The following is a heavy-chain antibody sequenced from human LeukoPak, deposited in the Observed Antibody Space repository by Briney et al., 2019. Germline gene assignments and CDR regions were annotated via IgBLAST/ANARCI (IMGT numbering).Heavy chain of an antibody. V-gene: IGHV3-21*04. CDR1: GFTFSSYS. CDR2: ISSSSSYI. D-gene: IGHD3-10*01. J-gene: IGHJ4*02. CDR3: ARAGRLRMNPDDY. Sequence: KPGGSLRLSCAASGFTFSSYSMTWVRQAPGKGLEWVSSISSSSSYIYYADSVKGRFTISRDNAKNSLYLQMNSLRAEDTAVYYCARAGRLRMNPDDYWGQGTLVTVSS.